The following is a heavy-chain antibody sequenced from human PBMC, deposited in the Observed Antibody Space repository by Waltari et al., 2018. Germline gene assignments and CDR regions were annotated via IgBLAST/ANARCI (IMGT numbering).Heavy chain of an antibody. V-gene: IGHV3-23*01. D-gene: IGHD3-9*01. J-gene: IGHJ4*02. CDR3: AKSPYILTGYYTFFDY. CDR1: GFTFSSYA. Sequence: EVQLLEFGGGLVQPGGSLRLSCAASGFTFSSYAMSWVRQAPGKGLEWVSAISGSGGSTYYADSVKGRFTSSRDNSKNTLYLQMNSLRAEDTAVYYCAKSPYILTGYYTFFDYWGQGTLVTV. CDR2: ISGSGGST.